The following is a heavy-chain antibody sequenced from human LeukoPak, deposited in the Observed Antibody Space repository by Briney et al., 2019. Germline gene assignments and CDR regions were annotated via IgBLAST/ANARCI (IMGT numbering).Heavy chain of an antibody. V-gene: IGHV4-59*01. CDR2: IYYSGST. Sequence: SETLSLTCTVSGGSISSYYWSWIRQPPGRGLEWIGYIYYSGSTNYNPSLKSRVTISVDTSKNQFSLKLGSVTAADTAVYYCARDSGSGSYYYYYYMDVWGKGTTVTVSS. J-gene: IGHJ6*03. D-gene: IGHD1-26*01. CDR1: GGSISSYY. CDR3: ARDSGSGSYYYYYYMDV.